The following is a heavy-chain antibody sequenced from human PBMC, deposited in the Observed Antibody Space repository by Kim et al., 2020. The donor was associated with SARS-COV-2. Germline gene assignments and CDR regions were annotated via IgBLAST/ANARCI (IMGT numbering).Heavy chain of an antibody. CDR3: ARGDLYSSGYHGGWVDP. CDR2: IYYSGST. J-gene: IGHJ5*02. Sequence: SETLSLTCTVSGGSISSSSYYWGWIRQPPGKGLEWIGSIYYSGSTYYNPSLKSRVTISVDTSKNQFSLKLSPVTAADTAVYYCARGDLYSSGYHGGWVDPWGQGTLVTVSS. CDR1: GGSISSSSYY. V-gene: IGHV4-39*07. D-gene: IGHD3-22*01.